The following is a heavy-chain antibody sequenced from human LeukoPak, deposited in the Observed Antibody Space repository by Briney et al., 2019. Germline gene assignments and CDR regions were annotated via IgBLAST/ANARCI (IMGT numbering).Heavy chain of an antibody. CDR1: GGSISSYY. D-gene: IGHD3-10*01. Sequence: SETLSLTCTVSGGSISSYYWSCIRQPPGKGLEWIGYIYYSGSTNYNPSLKSRGTISVATAKNQFSLKLSSVSAADTSVYYCASRYYYVSGSFDYWGQGTLVTVS. CDR3: ASRYYYVSGSFDY. V-gene: IGHV4-59*08. CDR2: IYYSGST. J-gene: IGHJ4*02.